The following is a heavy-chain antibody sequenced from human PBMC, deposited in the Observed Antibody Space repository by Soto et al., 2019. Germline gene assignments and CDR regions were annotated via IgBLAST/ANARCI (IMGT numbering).Heavy chain of an antibody. CDR1: GGSIDRSNW. V-gene: IGHV4-4*02. Sequence: SETLSLTCAVSGGSIDRSNWWSWVRQPPNKGLEWIGEIYHSGSTNYNPSLKSRVTISVDKSKNHFSLKLSSVTAADTAVYYCARSITFDWLLFDHRGQGTLVTVSS. D-gene: IGHD3-9*01. CDR3: ARSITFDWLLFDH. CDR2: IYHSGST. J-gene: IGHJ4*02.